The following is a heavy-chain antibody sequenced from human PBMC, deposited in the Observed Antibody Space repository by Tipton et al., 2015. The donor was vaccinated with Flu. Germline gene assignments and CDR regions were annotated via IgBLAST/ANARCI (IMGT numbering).Heavy chain of an antibody. CDR2: IYHSGIT. D-gene: IGHD2-21*02. CDR3: ARESCGDDCLGGGYFHH. V-gene: IGHV4-30-2*06. J-gene: IGHJ1*01. CDR1: GDSISRGSYS. Sequence: TLSLTCTVSGDSISRGSYSWNWIRQSPGKGLEWIGYIYHSGITYYNPALRSRVSISVDRSKNQFFLKLSSVTAADTALYYCARESCGDDCLGGGYFHHWGQGIVITVSS.